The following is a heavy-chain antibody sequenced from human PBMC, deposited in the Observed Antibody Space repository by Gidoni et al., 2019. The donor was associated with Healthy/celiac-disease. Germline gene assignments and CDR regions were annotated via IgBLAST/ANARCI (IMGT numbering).Heavy chain of an antibody. CDR2: IYSSEST. D-gene: IGHD2-2*01. CDR1: GGSISSGSYY. J-gene: IGHJ6*02. Sequence: QVQLQESGPGLVKSSHTLSLTCTVSGGSISSGSYYWTWIRQPAGKGLEWIGHIYSSESTNYNPSLKSRVTISVDTSKNQFSLKLSSVTAADTAVYYCANTNSYIYYYYYAMDVWGQGTAVTVSS. CDR3: ANTNSYIYYYYYAMDV. V-gene: IGHV4-61*02.